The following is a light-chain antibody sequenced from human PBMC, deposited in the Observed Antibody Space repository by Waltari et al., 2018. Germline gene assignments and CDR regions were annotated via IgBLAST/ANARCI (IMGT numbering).Light chain of an antibody. V-gene: IGKV4-1*01. CDR1: QSVLYSSNNKNY. CDR3: QQYYSTPPLT. CDR2: WGS. Sequence: DIVMTQSPDSLAVSLGERATINCKSSQSVLYSSNNKNYLAWYQQKPGQPPKLLIYWGSTREAGVPDRFSGSGSGTDFTLTISSLQAEDVAVYYCQQYYSTPPLTFGGGTKVEIK. J-gene: IGKJ4*01.